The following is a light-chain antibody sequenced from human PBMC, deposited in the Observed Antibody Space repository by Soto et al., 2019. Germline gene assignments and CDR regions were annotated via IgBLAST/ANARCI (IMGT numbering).Light chain of an antibody. CDR2: AAS. V-gene: IGKV1-12*01. CDR3: QQANSFPIT. Sequence: DIQMTQSPSSLSASVGGRVSITCRASQGINSWLAWYQKKPGRAPKLLIYAASSLQNGVPSRFSGSESGTDFTLTISNLQPEDCAIYFCQQANSFPITFGQGTRLEI. J-gene: IGKJ5*01. CDR1: QGINSW.